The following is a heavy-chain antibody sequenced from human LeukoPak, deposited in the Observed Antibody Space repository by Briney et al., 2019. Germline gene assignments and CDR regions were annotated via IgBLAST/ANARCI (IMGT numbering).Heavy chain of an antibody. CDR3: ASGAFTGDY. CDR1: GFTFSSYA. D-gene: IGHD3-10*01. J-gene: IGHJ4*02. CDR2: ISSSSYI. Sequence: GGSLRLSCAASGFTFSSYAMSWVRQAPGKGLEWVSSISSSSYIYYADSVKGRFTISRDNAKNSLYLQMNSLGAEDTAVYYCASGAFTGDYWGQGTLVTVSS. V-gene: IGHV3-21*01.